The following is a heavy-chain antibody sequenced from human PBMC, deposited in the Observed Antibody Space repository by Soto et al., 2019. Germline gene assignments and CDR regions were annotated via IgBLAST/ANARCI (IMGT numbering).Heavy chain of an antibody. J-gene: IGHJ6*02. CDR3: ARLSSGYYYYYGMDV. V-gene: IGHV1-69*13. CDR2: IIPIFGTA. D-gene: IGHD3-10*01. CDR1: GCTFSSYA. Sequence: SVKVSCKASGCTFSSYAISWVRQAPGQGLERMGGIIPIFGTANYAQKFQGRVTITADESTSTAYMELSSLRSEDTAVYYCARLSSGYYYYYGMDVWGQGTTVTVSS.